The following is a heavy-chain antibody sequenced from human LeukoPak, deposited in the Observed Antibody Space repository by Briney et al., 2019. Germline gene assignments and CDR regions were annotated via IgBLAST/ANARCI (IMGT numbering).Heavy chain of an antibody. J-gene: IGHJ6*02. Sequence: ASVTVSCKASGYTFTSYGISWVRQAPGQGLEWMGWISAYNGNTNYAQKLQGRVTMTTDTSTSTAYMELRSLRSDDTAVYYCARDIEYQLLFDYYYYGIDVWGQGTTVTVSS. CDR2: ISAYNGNT. V-gene: IGHV1-18*01. D-gene: IGHD2-2*01. CDR1: GYTFTSYG. CDR3: ARDIEYQLLFDYYYYGIDV.